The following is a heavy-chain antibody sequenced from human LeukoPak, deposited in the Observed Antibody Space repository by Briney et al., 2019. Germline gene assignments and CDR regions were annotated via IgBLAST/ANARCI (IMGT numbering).Heavy chain of an antibody. V-gene: IGHV4-59*08. CDR3: ARRAYGVEGSTFDI. J-gene: IGHJ3*02. Sequence: SETLSLTCTVSGVSMSRYYWIWLRQTPGQELEYIGYIYYSESTNYNPSLKSRIIISEHTSNNHFSLKLSFVTAADTAVYYCARRAYGVEGSTFDIWGQGTMVTVSS. D-gene: IGHD3-10*01. CDR2: IYYSEST. CDR1: GVSMSRYY.